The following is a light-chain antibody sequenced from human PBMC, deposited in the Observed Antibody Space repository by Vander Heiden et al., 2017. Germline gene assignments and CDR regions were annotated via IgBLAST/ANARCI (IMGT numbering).Light chain of an antibody. J-gene: IGLJ2*01. CDR3: QVWDSSTDVV. V-gene: IGLV3-9*01. CDR1: NIGSNN. CDR2: RES. Sequence: SYELTQPLSASVALGPTARITCGGNNIGSNNVHWYQMKPGEALVLVIYRESKRPSGIPERFAGTNWGNTATLTISRAQDGDEADYYCQVWDSSTDVVFGGGTKLTVL.